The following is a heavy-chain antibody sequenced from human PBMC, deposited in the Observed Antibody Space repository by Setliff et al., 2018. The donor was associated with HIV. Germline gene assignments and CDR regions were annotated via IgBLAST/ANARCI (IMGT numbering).Heavy chain of an antibody. CDR3: AREGTGIFDY. Sequence: SVKVSCKASRSTFNSHTISWVRQAPGQGLEWMGRIIPILGIANYAQKFQGRVTITADKSTSTAYMELSSLRSEDTAVYYCAREGTGIFDYWGQGTLVTVSS. CDR2: IIPILGIA. CDR1: RSTFNSHT. J-gene: IGHJ4*02. V-gene: IGHV1-69*04. D-gene: IGHD1-1*01.